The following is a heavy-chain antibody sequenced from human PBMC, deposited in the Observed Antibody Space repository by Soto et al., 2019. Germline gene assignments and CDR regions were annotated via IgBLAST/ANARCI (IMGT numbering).Heavy chain of an antibody. CDR3: AASIFYYGMDV. CDR2: IYPGDSDT. Sequence: PGESLKISCKGSGYTFTNYWIGWVRQMPGKGLGWMGIIYPGDSDTKYNPSFQGQVTISADKSITTTYLQWSGLKASDTAIYYCAASIFYYGMDVWGQGTTVTVSS. CDR1: GYTFTNYW. J-gene: IGHJ6*02. V-gene: IGHV5-51*01.